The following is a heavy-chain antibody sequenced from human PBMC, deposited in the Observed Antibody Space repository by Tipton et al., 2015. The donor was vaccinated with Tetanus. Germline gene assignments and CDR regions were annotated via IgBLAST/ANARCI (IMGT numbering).Heavy chain of an antibody. Sequence: SLRLSCAASGFTFDDYTMHWVRQAPGKGLGWVSLISWDGGSTYYADSVKGRFTISRDNSKNTLYLQMNDLRAEDTAVYYCARGAPVNWFDPWGQGTLVTVSS. V-gene: IGHV3-43*01. CDR1: GFTFDDYT. CDR3: ARGAPVNWFDP. CDR2: ISWDGGST. J-gene: IGHJ5*02.